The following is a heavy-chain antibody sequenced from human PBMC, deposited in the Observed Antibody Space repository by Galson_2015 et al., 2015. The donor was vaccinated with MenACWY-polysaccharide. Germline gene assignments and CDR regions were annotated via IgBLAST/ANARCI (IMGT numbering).Heavy chain of an antibody. D-gene: IGHD2-15*01. Sequence: SLRLSCAASGSRFSNSGMHWVRQAPDKGLEWVAVIQYDGSNKVYADSVKGRFTVSRDNSKNTLYLEMNSLRAEDTAVYYCAREGSRIVFHAFDVWGQGTMVIVSS. CDR3: AREGSRIVFHAFDV. V-gene: IGHV3-33*01. J-gene: IGHJ3*01. CDR1: GSRFSNSG. CDR2: IQYDGSNK.